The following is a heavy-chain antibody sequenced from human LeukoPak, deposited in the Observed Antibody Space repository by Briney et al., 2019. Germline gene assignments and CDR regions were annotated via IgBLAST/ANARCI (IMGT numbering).Heavy chain of an antibody. D-gene: IGHD2-15*01. J-gene: IGHJ6*03. Sequence: SETLSLTCTVSGGSISSYYWSWIRQPAGKGLEWIGRIYTSGNTDYNPSLKSRVTISVDTSKNQFSLKLSSVTAADTAVYYCARDRLDIVVFPPSKQRRYMDVWGKGTTVTVSS. V-gene: IGHV4-4*07. CDR2: IYTSGNT. CDR1: GGSISSYY. CDR3: ARDRLDIVVFPPSKQRRYMDV.